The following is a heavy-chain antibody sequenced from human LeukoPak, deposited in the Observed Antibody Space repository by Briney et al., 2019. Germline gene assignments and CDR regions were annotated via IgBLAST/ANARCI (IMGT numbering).Heavy chain of an antibody. CDR1: GFTFSSSE. D-gene: IGHD1/OR15-1a*01. V-gene: IGHV3-48*03. Sequence: GGSLRLSCAASGFTFSSSEMNWVRQAPGKGLEWVSYICLSGNTIYYADSVKGRFTISRDNASHSLYLQLNSLRAEDTAVYYCARTWNRGFDYWGQGTLVTVSS. J-gene: IGHJ4*02. CDR3: ARTWNRGFDY. CDR2: ICLSGNTI.